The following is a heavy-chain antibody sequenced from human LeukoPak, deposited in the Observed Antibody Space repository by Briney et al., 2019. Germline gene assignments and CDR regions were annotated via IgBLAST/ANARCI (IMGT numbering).Heavy chain of an antibody. CDR1: GFTFSSYA. J-gene: IGHJ4*02. D-gene: IGHD3/OR15-3a*01. CDR3: AKDPYPDSDGFGLGVLFDY. CDR2: ISGSGGST. V-gene: IGHV3-23*01. Sequence: GGSLRLSCAASGFTFSSYAMSWVRQAPGKGLEWVSTISGSGGSTYYADSVKGRFTISRDNSKNTLYLQMNSLRAEDTAVYYCAKDPYPDSDGFGLGVLFDYWGQGTLVTVSS.